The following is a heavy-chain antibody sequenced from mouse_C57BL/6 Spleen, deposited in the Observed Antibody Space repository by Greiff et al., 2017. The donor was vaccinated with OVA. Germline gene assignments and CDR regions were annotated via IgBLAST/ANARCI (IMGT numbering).Heavy chain of an antibody. CDR2: ISSGSSTI. CDR1: GFTFSDYG. CDR3: ARREGDYDVNWYFDV. J-gene: IGHJ1*03. V-gene: IGHV5-17*01. D-gene: IGHD2-4*01. Sequence: EVQLVESGGGLVKPGGSLKLSCAASGFTFSDYGMHWVRQAPEKGLEWVAYISSGSSTIYYADTVKGRFTISRDNAKNTLFLQMTSLRSEDTAMYYCARREGDYDVNWYFDVWGTGTTVTVSS.